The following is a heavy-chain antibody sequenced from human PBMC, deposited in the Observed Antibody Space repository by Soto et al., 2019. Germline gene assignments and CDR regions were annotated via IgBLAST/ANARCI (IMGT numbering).Heavy chain of an antibody. D-gene: IGHD2-15*01. CDR2: IYHSGST. V-gene: IGHV4-30-2*01. CDR3: ARGQGVVAQL. Sequence: QLQLQESGSGLVKPSQTLSLTCAVSGGSISSGGYSWSWIRQPPGKGLEWIGYIYHSGSTYYNPSHSSPFSWSVDTSKHQFTLNARSVTAAVTAVYCCARGQGVVAQLWGLGTLVTVSS. J-gene: IGHJ4*02. CDR1: GGSISSGGYS.